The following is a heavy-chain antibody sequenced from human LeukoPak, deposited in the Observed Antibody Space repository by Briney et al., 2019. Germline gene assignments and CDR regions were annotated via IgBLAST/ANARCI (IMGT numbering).Heavy chain of an antibody. CDR2: INPNSGGT. Sequence: SVKVSCKASGGTFSSYAISWVRQAPGQGLEWMGRINPNSGGTNYAQKFQGRVTMTRDTSISTAYMELSRLRSDDTAVYYCARSYDYVWGSRYYFDYWGQGTLVTVSS. J-gene: IGHJ4*02. V-gene: IGHV1-2*06. CDR3: ARSYDYVWGSRYYFDY. CDR1: GGTFSSYA. D-gene: IGHD3-16*01.